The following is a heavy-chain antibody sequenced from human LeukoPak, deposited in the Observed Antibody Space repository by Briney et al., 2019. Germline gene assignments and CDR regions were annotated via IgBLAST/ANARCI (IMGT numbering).Heavy chain of an antibody. CDR3: ARDYGDYPFNFDY. D-gene: IGHD4-17*01. CDR2: INSDGSST. Sequence: GGSLRLSCAASGFTFSSYWMHWVRQAPGKGLVWVSRINSDGSSTSYADSVKGRFTISRDNATNTLYLQMNSLRAEATAVYYCARDYGDYPFNFDYWGQGTLVTVSS. CDR1: GFTFSSYW. V-gene: IGHV3-74*01. J-gene: IGHJ4*02.